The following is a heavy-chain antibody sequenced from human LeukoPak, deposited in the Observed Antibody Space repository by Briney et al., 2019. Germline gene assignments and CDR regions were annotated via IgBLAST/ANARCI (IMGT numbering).Heavy chain of an antibody. Sequence: GGSLRLSCAASGFTFSSYSMNWVRQAPGKGLEWVSSISSSSSYIYYADSVKGRFTISRDNAKSSLYLQMNSLRAEDTAVYYCAIWARVAPDILTPRPRDYWGQGTLVTVSS. CDR3: AIWARVAPDILTPRPRDY. CDR2: ISSSSSYI. D-gene: IGHD3-9*01. J-gene: IGHJ4*02. CDR1: GFTFSSYS. V-gene: IGHV3-21*01.